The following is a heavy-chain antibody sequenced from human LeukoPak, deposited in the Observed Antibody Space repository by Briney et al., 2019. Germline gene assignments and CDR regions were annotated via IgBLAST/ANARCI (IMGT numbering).Heavy chain of an antibody. J-gene: IGHJ4*02. D-gene: IGHD3-3*01. CDR1: GFTLSDYY. CDR2: ISSSGSTI. CDR3: ARDRGVIFGVVSWSPVFDY. Sequence: PGGSLRLSCAASGFTLSDYYMSWIRQAPGKGLEWVSYISSSGSTIYYADSVKGRFTISRDNAKNSLYLQMNSLRAEDTAVYYCARDRGVIFGVVSWSPVFDYWGQGNLVTVSS. V-gene: IGHV3-11*01.